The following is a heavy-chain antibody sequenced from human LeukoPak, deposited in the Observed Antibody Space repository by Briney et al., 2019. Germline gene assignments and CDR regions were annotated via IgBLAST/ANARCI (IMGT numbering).Heavy chain of an antibody. D-gene: IGHD3-22*01. Sequence: RGGSLRLSCAASGFAFSNYAMSWVRQAPGKGLEWVSGMSSRGTYYADSVKGRFTTSRDTSENTLYLQMNSLRAEDTAVYYCAKGTDLHSSGYYLYFLNYWGQGTLVTVSS. CDR1: GFAFSNYA. CDR3: AKGTDLHSSGYYLYFLNY. J-gene: IGHJ4*02. V-gene: IGHV3-23*01. CDR2: MSSRGT.